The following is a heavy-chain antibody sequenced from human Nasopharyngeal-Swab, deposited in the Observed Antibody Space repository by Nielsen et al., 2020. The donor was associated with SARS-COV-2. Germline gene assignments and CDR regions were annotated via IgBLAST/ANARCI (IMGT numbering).Heavy chain of an antibody. V-gene: IGHV3-21*01. D-gene: IGHD2-15*01. CDR3: ARDCSGGSCYSVVDDAFDI. CDR2: ISSSSSYI. Sequence: VRQAPGKGLEWGSSISSSSSYIYYADSVKGRFTISRDNAKNSLYLQMNSLRAEDTAVYYCARDCSGGSCYSVVDDAFDIWGQGTMVTVSS. J-gene: IGHJ3*02.